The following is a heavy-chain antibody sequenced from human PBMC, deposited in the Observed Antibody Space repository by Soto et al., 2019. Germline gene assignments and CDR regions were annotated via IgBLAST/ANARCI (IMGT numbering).Heavy chain of an antibody. J-gene: IGHJ4*02. D-gene: IGHD1-26*01. CDR1: NFSISSGYY. CDR3: ARTHSGSYYSVFNY. CDR2: IYRSGTT. Sequence: SETLSLTTVVSNFSISSGYYWGWIRQSPGKGLEWIASIYRSGTTSYNPSLKSRVTISIDPSKNQFSLMLTAVTAADTAVYYCARTHSGSYYSVFNYWGRGSLVTVSS. V-gene: IGHV4-38-2*01.